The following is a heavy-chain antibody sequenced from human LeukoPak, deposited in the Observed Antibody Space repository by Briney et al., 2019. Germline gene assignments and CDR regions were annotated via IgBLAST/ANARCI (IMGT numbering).Heavy chain of an antibody. V-gene: IGHV4-61*03. Sequence: SETLSLTCTVSGASVSSNSYHWSWIRQAPGKGLEWIGHSGNSDYKPSLKSRITMSTDTSNNRFPLNLVSVTAADTAVYYCATYYVGAGGRGHWGPGTLVPVSS. CDR1: GASVSSNSYH. CDR3: ATYYVGAGGRGH. J-gene: IGHJ4*02. CDR2: HSGNS. D-gene: IGHD3-16*01.